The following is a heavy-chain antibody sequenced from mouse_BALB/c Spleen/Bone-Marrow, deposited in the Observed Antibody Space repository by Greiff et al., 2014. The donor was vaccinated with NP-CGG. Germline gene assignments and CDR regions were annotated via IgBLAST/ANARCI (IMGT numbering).Heavy chain of an antibody. J-gene: IGHJ3*01. CDR2: IYPGNSDT. D-gene: IGHD1-1*01. V-gene: IGHV1-5*01. CDR3: TRVYYYGSAWFAY. Sequence: SGTVLARPGASVKMSCKASGYTFTSYWMHWVKQRPGQGLEWIGAIYPGNSDTSYNQKFKGKAKLTAVTSTSTAYMELSSLTNEDSAVYYCTRVYYYGSAWFAYWGQGTLVTVSA. CDR1: GYTFTSYW.